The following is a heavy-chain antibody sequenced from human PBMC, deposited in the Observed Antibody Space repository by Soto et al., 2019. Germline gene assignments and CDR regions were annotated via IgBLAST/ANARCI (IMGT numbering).Heavy chain of an antibody. V-gene: IGHV4-31*03. CDR3: ARDYPYYYDSSGYFGI. CDR2: IYYSGST. Sequence: TLSLTCPVSGCSISSGGYYWSWIRQHPGKGLEWIGYIYYSGSTYYNPSLKSRVTISVDTSKNQFSLKLSSVTAADTAVYYCARDYPYYYDSSGYFGIWGQGTMVTVSS. CDR1: GCSISSGGYY. D-gene: IGHD3-22*01. J-gene: IGHJ3*02.